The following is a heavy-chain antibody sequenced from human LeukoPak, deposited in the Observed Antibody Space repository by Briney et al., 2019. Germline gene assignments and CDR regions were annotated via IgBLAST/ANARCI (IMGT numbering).Heavy chain of an antibody. J-gene: IGHJ4*02. CDR1: GFTFSSYG. CDR2: ISYDESNK. V-gene: IGHV3-30*18. D-gene: IGHD6-13*01. Sequence: GGSLRLSCAASGFTFSSYGMHWVRQAPGKGLEWVAVISYDESNKYYADSVKGRFTISRDNSKNTLYLQMNSLRAEDTAVYYCAKAPIAAAGIYYFDYWGQGTLVTVSS. CDR3: AKAPIAAAGIYYFDY.